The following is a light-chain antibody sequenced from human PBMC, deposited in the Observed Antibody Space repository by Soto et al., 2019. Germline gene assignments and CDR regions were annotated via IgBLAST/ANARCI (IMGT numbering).Light chain of an antibody. Sequence: EIVLTQSPGTLSLSPGERATLSCRASQSVSSSYLAWYQQKPGQAHRLLMYGAYTRATGIQDRFGGSGSGTDFTLTIRRLEPEDFAVYYCQQYGSSLITFGQGTRLDI. J-gene: IGKJ5*01. CDR1: QSVSSSY. CDR3: QQYGSSLIT. V-gene: IGKV3-20*01. CDR2: GAY.